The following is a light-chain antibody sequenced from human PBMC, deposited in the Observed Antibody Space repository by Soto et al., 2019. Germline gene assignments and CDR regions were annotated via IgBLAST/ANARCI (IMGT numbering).Light chain of an antibody. CDR1: QSVSSY. CDR3: QQHNNWPRT. Sequence: EIVSTQSPATLSLSPGERATLSCRASQSVSSYLAWYQQKPGQAPRLLIYGASTRATGIPARFSGSGSGTEFTLTISSLQSEDFAVYYCQQHNNWPRTFGQGTKVDIK. V-gene: IGKV3-15*01. J-gene: IGKJ1*01. CDR2: GAS.